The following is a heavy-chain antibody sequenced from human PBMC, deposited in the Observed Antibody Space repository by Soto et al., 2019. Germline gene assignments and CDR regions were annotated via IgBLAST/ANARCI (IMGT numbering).Heavy chain of an antibody. CDR3: ARGSYYYGSSGRYGMDV. Sequence: QVQLQESGPGLVKPSQTLSLTCTVSGGSISSGGYYWSWIRQHPGKGLEWIGYIYYSGSTYYNPSLKSRVNISVDTSKNQFSLKLSSVTAADTAVYYCARGSYYYGSSGRYGMDVWGQGTTVTVSS. V-gene: IGHV4-31*03. J-gene: IGHJ6*02. D-gene: IGHD3-10*01. CDR1: GGSISSGGYY. CDR2: IYYSGST.